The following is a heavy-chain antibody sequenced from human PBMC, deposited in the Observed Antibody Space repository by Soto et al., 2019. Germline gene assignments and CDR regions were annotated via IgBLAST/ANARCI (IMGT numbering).Heavy chain of an antibody. V-gene: IGHV3-23*01. D-gene: IGHD5-18*01. CDR3: ARYIPGVRYYGMDV. CDR1: GFTFSNYA. CDR2: IGESGTPT. Sequence: LRLSCAASGFTFSNYAMKWVRQVPGKGLEWVSLIGESGTPTYYADSVKGRFTISRDNSGNTLFLEMYSLRAEDTAVYYCARYIPGVRYYGMDVWGQGTTVTVSS. J-gene: IGHJ6*02.